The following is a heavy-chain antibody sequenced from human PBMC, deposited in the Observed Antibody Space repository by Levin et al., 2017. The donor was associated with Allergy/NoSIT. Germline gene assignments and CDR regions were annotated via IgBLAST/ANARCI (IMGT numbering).Heavy chain of an antibody. CDR3: ARGDGGSDRPFDY. CDR1: GGSISSYY. Sequence: PSETLSLTCTVSGGSISSYYWSWIRQPPGKGLEWIGYIYYSGSTNYNPSLKSRVTISIDTSKNQFSLKLSSVTAADTAVYYCARGDGGSDRPFDYWGQGTLVTVSS. D-gene: IGHD3-16*02. J-gene: IGHJ4*02. V-gene: IGHV4-59*01. CDR2: IYYSGST.